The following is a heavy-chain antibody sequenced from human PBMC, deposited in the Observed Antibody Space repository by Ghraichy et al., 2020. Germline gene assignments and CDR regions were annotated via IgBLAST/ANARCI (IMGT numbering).Heavy chain of an antibody. D-gene: IGHD2-21*02. Sequence: GGSLRLSCAASGFTFSSYAMSWVRQAPGKGLEWVSAISGSGGSTYYADSVKGRFTISRDNSKNTLYLQMNSLRAEDTAVYYCAKVRGVVTAMDAEYFQHWGQGTLVTVSS. V-gene: IGHV3-23*01. CDR2: ISGSGGST. J-gene: IGHJ1*01. CDR1: GFTFSSYA. CDR3: AKVRGVVTAMDAEYFQH.